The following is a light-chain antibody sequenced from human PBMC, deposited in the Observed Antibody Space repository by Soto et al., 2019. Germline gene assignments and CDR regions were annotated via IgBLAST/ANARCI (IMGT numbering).Light chain of an antibody. Sequence: DIQMTQSPSSLSASVGDRVTITFRASQRISSYLNGYQQKTGKAPKLLIYAASSLQSGVPSRVSGSGSGTDITLTISSLKPEDFATYYCQQSYSTLLVGGGTKVEIK. CDR3: QQSYSTLL. V-gene: IGKV1-39*01. J-gene: IGKJ4*01. CDR2: AAS. CDR1: QRISSY.